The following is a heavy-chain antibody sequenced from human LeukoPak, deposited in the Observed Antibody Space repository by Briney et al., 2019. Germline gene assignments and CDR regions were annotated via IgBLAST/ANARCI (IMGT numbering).Heavy chain of an antibody. V-gene: IGHV4-59*01. CDR2: ISHSGNT. CDR1: GGSISNYY. CDR3: ARVGRGDYVWGSYSFDY. D-gene: IGHD3-16*01. J-gene: IGHJ4*02. Sequence: SETLSLTCTSSGGSISNYYWSWLRQPPGKGLEWIGYISHSGNTNYNPSLKSRVAISLDTSKNQFSLILSSVTAADTAVYYCARVGRGDYVWGSYSFDYWGQGTLVTVSS.